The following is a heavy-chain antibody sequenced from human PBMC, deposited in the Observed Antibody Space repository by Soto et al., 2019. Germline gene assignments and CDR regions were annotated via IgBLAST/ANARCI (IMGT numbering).Heavy chain of an antibody. D-gene: IGHD3-22*01. CDR3: ARDRAYYDSSGLYFDY. V-gene: IGHV4-59*01. CDR1: GGSISGYY. J-gene: IGHJ4*02. Sequence: QVQLQESGPGLVKPSETLSLTCTVSGGSISGYYWSWIRQPPGKGLEWIGYIYDSGSTNYNPSLESRVTISVDPSKNQFSLRLSFVTAADTAVYYCARDRAYYDSSGLYFDYWGQGTLVTVSS. CDR2: IYDSGST.